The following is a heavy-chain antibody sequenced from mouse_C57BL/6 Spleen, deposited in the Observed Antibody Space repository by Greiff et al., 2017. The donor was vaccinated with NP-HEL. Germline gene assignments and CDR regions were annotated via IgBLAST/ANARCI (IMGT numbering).Heavy chain of an antibody. CDR2: INPGSGGT. CDR3: ARRRGDYYGSSYYFDD. J-gene: IGHJ2*01. Sequence: QVQLQQSGAELVRPGTSVKVSCKASGYAFTNYLIEWVKQRPGQGLEWIGVINPGSGGTNYNEKFKGKATLTADKSSSTAYMQLSSLTSEDSAVYFCARRRGDYYGSSYYFDDWGQGTTLTVSS. D-gene: IGHD1-1*01. V-gene: IGHV1-54*01. CDR1: GYAFTNYL.